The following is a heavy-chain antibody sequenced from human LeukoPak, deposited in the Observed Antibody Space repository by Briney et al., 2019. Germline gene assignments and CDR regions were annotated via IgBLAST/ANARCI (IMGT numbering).Heavy chain of an antibody. D-gene: IGHD5-18*01. CDR1: GGSFSGYY. V-gene: IGHV4-34*01. CDR3: ARLSRRGYSYGYGR. CDR2: INHSGST. J-gene: IGHJ4*02. Sequence: SETLSLTCAVYGGSFSGYYWSWISQPPGKRLEWIGEINHSGSTNYNPSLKSRVTISVDTSKNQFSLKLSSVTAADTAVYYCARLSRRGYSYGYGRWGQGTLVTVSS.